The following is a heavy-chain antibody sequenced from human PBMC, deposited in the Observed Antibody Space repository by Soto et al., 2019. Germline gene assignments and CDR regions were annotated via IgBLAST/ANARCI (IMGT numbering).Heavy chain of an antibody. CDR1: GFTFSSYA. CDR3: AKTYYDFWSGYYTGDYYYGMDV. J-gene: IGHJ6*02. D-gene: IGHD3-3*01. V-gene: IGHV3-23*01. CDR2: ISGSGGST. Sequence: PGGSLRLSCAASGFTFSSYAMSWVRQAPGKGLEWVSAISGSGGSTYYADSVKGRFTISRDNSKNTLYLQMNSLRAEDTAVYYCAKTYYDFWSGYYTGDYYYGMDVWGQGTTVNVSS.